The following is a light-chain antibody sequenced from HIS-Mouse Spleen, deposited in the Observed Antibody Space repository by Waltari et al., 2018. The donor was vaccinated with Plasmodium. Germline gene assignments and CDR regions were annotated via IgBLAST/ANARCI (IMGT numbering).Light chain of an antibody. CDR2: LGS. V-gene: IGKV2-28*01. J-gene: IGKJ2*01. CDR3: MQALQTPRYT. Sequence: DTVMTQSQLSLPVTPGEPASISCRSSQSLLHSNGYNYLDWYLQKPGQSPQLLIYLGSNRASGVPDRFSGSGSGTDFTLKISRVEAEDVGVYYCMQALQTPRYTFGQGTKLEIK. CDR1: QSLLHSNGYNY.